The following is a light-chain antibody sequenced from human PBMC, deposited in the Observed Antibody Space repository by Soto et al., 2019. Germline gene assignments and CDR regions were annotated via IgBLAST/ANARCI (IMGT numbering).Light chain of an antibody. Sequence: QSALTQPPSASGTPGQRVTISCSESSSNIGSNYVSWYQQLPGTAPKLLIYRNSQRPSGVPDRFSGSRSGTSASLAVSGLRSEDEADYYCAAWDDSLRGWVFGGGTKVTVL. CDR3: AAWDDSLRGWV. J-gene: IGLJ3*02. V-gene: IGLV1-47*01. CDR1: SSNIGSNY. CDR2: RNS.